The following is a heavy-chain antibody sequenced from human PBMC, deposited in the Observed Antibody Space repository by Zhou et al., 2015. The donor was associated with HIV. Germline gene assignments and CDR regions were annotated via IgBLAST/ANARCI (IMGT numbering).Heavy chain of an antibody. V-gene: IGHV3-74*02. CDR3: ARVGSSGWYYYFDY. CDR2: INIDGSST. D-gene: IGHD6-19*01. Sequence: EVQLGGVWGEAWSSLGGSLRLSCAASGFTFSDYWMHWVRQAPGKGLMWVSRINIDGSSTTYADSVKGRFTISRDNSKNTLYLQMHSLRAEDTAVYYCARVGSSGWYYYFDYWGQGTLVTVSP. CDR1: GFTFSDYW. J-gene: IGHJ4*02.